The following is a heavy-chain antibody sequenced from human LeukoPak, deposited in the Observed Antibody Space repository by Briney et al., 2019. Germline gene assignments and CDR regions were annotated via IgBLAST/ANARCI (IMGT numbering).Heavy chain of an antibody. CDR3: ARGGPNYYDSN. D-gene: IGHD3-22*01. Sequence: GGSLRLSCAASGFTFSTYAMTWVRQAPGKGLEWVSLISGTGGSTYYADSVKGRFTISRDNSKNTLYLQMNSLRAEDTAVYYCARGGPNYYDSNWGQGTLVTVSS. V-gene: IGHV3-23*01. CDR2: ISGTGGST. CDR1: GFTFSTYA. J-gene: IGHJ4*02.